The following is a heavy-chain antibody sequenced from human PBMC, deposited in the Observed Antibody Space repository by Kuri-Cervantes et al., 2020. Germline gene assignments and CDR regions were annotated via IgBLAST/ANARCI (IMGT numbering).Heavy chain of an antibody. CDR2: IIPIFGTA. J-gene: IGHJ4*02. CDR1: GGTFSSYA. Sequence: SVKVSCKASGGTFSSYAISWVRQAPGQGLEWMGGIIPIFGTANYAQKFQGRVTITAHESTSTAYMELSSLRSEDTAVYYCARGYAIAVAGSTPDYWGQGTLVTVSS. CDR3: ARGYAIAVAGSTPDY. D-gene: IGHD6-19*01. V-gene: IGHV1-69*13.